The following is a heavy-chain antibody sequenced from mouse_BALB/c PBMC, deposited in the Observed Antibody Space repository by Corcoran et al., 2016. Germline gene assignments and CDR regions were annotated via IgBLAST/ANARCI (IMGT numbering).Heavy chain of an antibody. J-gene: IGHJ1*01. Sequence: EVQLQQSGPELVKPGASVKISCKASGYSFTGYYMHWVKQSHEKSLEWIGRINPYNGATSYNQNFKDKASLTVDKSSSTAYMELHSLTSEDSAVYYCASYYGNYWYFDVWGAGTTVTVSS. CDR2: INPYNGAT. D-gene: IGHD2-1*01. CDR1: GYSFTGYY. V-gene: IGHV1-26*01. CDR3: ASYYGNYWYFDV.